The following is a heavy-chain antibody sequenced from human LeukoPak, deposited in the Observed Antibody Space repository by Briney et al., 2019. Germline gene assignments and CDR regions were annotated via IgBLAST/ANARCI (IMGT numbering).Heavy chain of an antibody. V-gene: IGHV3-23*01. Sequence: GRSLRLSFAASGFTFSSYAMSWVRQAPGKGLEWVSAISGSGGSTYYADSVKGRFTISRDNSKNTLYLQMNSLRAEDTAVYYSAKNIGYFESIGAFDIWGQGTMVTVSS. CDR3: AKNIGYFESIGAFDI. J-gene: IGHJ3*02. CDR1: GFTFSSYA. D-gene: IGHD3-9*01. CDR2: ISGSGGST.